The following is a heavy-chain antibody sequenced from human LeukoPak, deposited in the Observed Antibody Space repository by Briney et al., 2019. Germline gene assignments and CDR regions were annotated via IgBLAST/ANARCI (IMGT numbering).Heavy chain of an antibody. Sequence: GGSLRLSCAASGFLFSDYYMTWIRQAPGRGLEWISYITTNGASTFHATSVKGRFTISRDNAQKSLFLQMDSLRAEDTAIYYCARVGLDNTGWHISWFDPWGQGTRVTVSS. J-gene: IGHJ5*02. CDR3: ARVGLDNTGWHISWFDP. CDR2: ITTNGAST. D-gene: IGHD6-19*01. V-gene: IGHV3-11*01. CDR1: GFLFSDYY.